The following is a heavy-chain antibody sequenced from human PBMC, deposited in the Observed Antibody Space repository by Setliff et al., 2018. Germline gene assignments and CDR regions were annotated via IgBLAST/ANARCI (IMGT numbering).Heavy chain of an antibody. CDR2: ISPYSGES. V-gene: IGHV1-18*01. Sequence: GASVKVSCKTSDFSFSTFGFSWVRQAPGQGLEWMGWISPYSGESNYAQKFQDRLTVTADTSTKTTYMELRSLTSDDTAVYFCTRSRAPRVVLAADFDLWGQGTLVTVSS. CDR3: TRSRAPRVVLAADFDL. CDR1: DFSFSTFG. D-gene: IGHD3-16*01. J-gene: IGHJ4*02.